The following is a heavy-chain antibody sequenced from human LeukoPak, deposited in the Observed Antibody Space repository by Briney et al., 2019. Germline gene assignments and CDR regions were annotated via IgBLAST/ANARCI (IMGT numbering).Heavy chain of an antibody. V-gene: IGHV1-2*02. CDR2: INPNSGGT. CDR1: GYTFTGYY. D-gene: IGHD6-6*01. Sequence: ASVKVSCKASGYTFTGYYMHWVRQAPGQGLEWMGWINPNSGGTNYAQKFQGRVTMTRDTPISTAYMELSRLRSDDTAVYYCARVCEYSITPGDYYYGMDVWGQGTTVTVSS. J-gene: IGHJ6*02. CDR3: ARVCEYSITPGDYYYGMDV.